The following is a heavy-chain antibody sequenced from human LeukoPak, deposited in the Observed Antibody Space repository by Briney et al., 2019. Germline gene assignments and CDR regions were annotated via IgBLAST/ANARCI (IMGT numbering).Heavy chain of an antibody. Sequence: PGASLRLSCSASGFTFSSYAMHWVRQAPGKGLEYVSAISSNGGSTYYADSVKGRFTISRDNSKNTLYLQMSSLRAEDTAVYYCVKGVVPAAMRAGGFDYWGQGTLVTVSS. V-gene: IGHV3-64D*06. CDR2: ISSNGGST. J-gene: IGHJ4*02. CDR1: GFTFSSYA. CDR3: VKGVVPAAMRAGGFDY. D-gene: IGHD2-2*01.